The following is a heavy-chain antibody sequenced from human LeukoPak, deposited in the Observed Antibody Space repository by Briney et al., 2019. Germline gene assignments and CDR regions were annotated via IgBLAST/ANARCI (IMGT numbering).Heavy chain of an antibody. J-gene: IGHJ2*01. CDR3: ARAPKGGFGELLPADWYFDL. CDR1: GGSISSGSYY. Sequence: SQTLSLTCTVSGGSISSGSYYWSWIRQPAGKGLEWLGRIYTSGSTNYNPSLKSRVTISVDTSKNQFSLKLSSVTAADTAVYYCARAPKGGFGELLPADWYFDLWGRGTLVTVSS. V-gene: IGHV4-61*02. CDR2: IYTSGST. D-gene: IGHD3-10*01.